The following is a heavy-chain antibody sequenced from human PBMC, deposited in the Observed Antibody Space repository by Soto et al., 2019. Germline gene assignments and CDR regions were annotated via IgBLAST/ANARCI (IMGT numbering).Heavy chain of an antibody. CDR2: INYSGST. J-gene: IGHJ5*02. V-gene: IGHV4-34*01. CDR3: ARGSLWFDP. Sequence: ETLSLTCAVNGDSFSGNYWTWIRQPPGKGLQWIGEINYSGSTNYNPSLKSRVSMLVDTSKNQFSLKLRSVTAADTAIYYCARGSLWFDPWGQGTLVTVSS. CDR1: GDSFSGNY.